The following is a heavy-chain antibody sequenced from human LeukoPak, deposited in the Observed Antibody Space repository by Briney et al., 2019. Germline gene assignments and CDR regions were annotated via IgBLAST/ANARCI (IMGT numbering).Heavy chain of an antibody. J-gene: IGHJ4*02. CDR2: ISWNSGSI. CDR1: GFTFSSYS. CDR3: AKGLWFINHHFDY. V-gene: IGHV3-9*01. D-gene: IGHD5-18*01. Sequence: PGGSLRLSCAASGFTFSSYSMNWVRQAPGKGLEWVSGISWNSGSIGYADSVKGRFTISRDNAKNSLYLQMNSLRAEDTALYYCAKGLWFINHHFDYWGQGTLVTVSS.